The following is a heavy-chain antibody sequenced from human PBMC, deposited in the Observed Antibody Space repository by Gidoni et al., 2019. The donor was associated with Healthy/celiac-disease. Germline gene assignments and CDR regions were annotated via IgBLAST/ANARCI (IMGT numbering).Heavy chain of an antibody. V-gene: IGHV1-24*01. Sequence: QVQLVQSGAEVKKPGASVKVSCKVSGYTLTELSMHWVRQAPGKGLEWMGGFDPEDGETIYAQKFQGRVTTTEDTSTDTAYMELSSLRSEDTAVYYCATSPTMVRGVIGYFDYWGQGTLVTVSS. CDR1: GYTLTELS. CDR2: FDPEDGET. D-gene: IGHD3-10*01. J-gene: IGHJ4*02. CDR3: ATSPTMVRGVIGYFDY.